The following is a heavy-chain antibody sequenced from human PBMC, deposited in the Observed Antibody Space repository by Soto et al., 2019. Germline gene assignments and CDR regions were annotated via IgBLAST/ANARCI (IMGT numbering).Heavy chain of an antibody. CDR2: ISSSSSYT. CDR3: ARAASSSWYSLNSGNWFEP. Sequence: GGSLRLSCAASGFTFSDYYMSWIRQAPGKGLEWVSYISSSSSYTNYADSVKGRFTISRDNAKNSLYLQMNSLRAEDTAVYYCARAASSSWYSLNSGNWFEPWGQGTLVTVSS. CDR1: GFTFSDYY. J-gene: IGHJ5*02. D-gene: IGHD6-13*01. V-gene: IGHV3-11*06.